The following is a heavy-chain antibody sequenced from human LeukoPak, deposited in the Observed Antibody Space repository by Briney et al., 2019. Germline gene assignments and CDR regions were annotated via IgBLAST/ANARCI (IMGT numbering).Heavy chain of an antibody. CDR2: IRYDGCNK. J-gene: IGHJ4*02. CDR3: AKGVGSSSWYWREYFDY. Sequence: GGSLRLSCAASGFTFSSYGMHWVRQAPGKGLEWVAFIRYDGCNKYYADSVKGRFTISRDNSKNTLYLQMNSLRAEDTAVYYCAKGVGSSSWYWREYFDYWGQGTLVTVSS. CDR1: GFTFSSYG. D-gene: IGHD6-13*01. V-gene: IGHV3-30*02.